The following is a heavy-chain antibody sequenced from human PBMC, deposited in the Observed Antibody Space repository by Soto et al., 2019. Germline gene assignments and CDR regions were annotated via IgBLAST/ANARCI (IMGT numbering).Heavy chain of an antibody. V-gene: IGHV3-15*07. CDR2: IKSRVDGGTT. Sequence: GGSLRLSCAASGFTISDVWLNWVRQAPGKGLEWVGRIKSRVDGGTTDFAAPVRGRFAISRDESQNTVYLEINSLRAEDTAVYYCARDLTALGAVGTDYWGQGTLVTVSS. CDR3: ARDLTALGAVGTDY. D-gene: IGHD6-19*01. CDR1: GFTISDVW. J-gene: IGHJ4*02.